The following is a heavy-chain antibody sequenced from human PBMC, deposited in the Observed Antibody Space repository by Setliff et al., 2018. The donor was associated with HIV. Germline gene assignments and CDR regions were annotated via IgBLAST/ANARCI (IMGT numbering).Heavy chain of an antibody. D-gene: IGHD2-15*01. V-gene: IGHV1-18*01. CDR1: GYTFTSYG. CDR2: ISAYNGHT. CDR3: ARVTTVVTDPLYYHYMDV. J-gene: IGHJ6*03. Sequence: GASVKVSCKASGYTFTSYGISWVRQAPGQGLEWMGWISAYNGHTNYAQKFQGRVTITADESSSTAYMELSSLRYGDTAMYYCARVTTVVTDPLYYHYMDVWGKGTTVTVSS.